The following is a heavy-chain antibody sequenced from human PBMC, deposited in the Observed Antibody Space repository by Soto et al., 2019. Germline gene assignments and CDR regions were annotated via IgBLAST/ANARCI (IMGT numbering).Heavy chain of an antibody. V-gene: IGHV1-69*13. CDR1: GGTFSSYA. J-gene: IGHJ5*02. CDR3: ARGNGITMVRGVIIKRKAFDP. CDR2: IIPIFGTA. Sequence: SVKVSCKASGGTFSSYAISWLRQAPGQGLEWMGGIIPIFGTANYAQKFQGRVTITADESTSTAYMELSSLRSEDTAVYYCARGNGITMVRGVIIKRKAFDPWGQGTLVTVSS. D-gene: IGHD3-10*01.